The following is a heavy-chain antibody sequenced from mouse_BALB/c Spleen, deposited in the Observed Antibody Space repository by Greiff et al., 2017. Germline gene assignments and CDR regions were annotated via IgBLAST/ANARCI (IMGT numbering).Heavy chain of an antibody. CDR3: ARWGSIYYDYDDYAMDY. CDR1: GYTFTSYV. D-gene: IGHD2-4*01. J-gene: IGHJ4*01. Sequence: EVQLVESGPELVKPGASVKMSCKASGYTFTSYVMHWVKQKPGQGLEWIGYINPYNDGTKYNEKFKGKATLTSDKSSSTAYMELSSLTSEDSAVYYCARWGSIYYDYDDYAMDYWGQGTSVTVSS. CDR2: INPYNDGT. V-gene: IGHV1-14*01.